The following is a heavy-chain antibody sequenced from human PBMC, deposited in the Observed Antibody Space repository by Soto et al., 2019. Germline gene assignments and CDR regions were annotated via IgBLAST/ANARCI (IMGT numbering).Heavy chain of an antibody. J-gene: IGHJ4*02. CDR1: GGSISRVGYY. CDR3: ASTSAPEYSGYDSYRSGSPLLDY. V-gene: IGHV4-31*03. Sequence: PSETLSLTCTVSGGSISRVGYYWSWIRQHPGKGLEWIGYIYYSGSTYYNPSLKSRVTISVDTSKNQFSLKLSSVTAADTAVYYCASTSAPEYSGYDSYRSGSPLLDYWGQGTLVPVSS. D-gene: IGHD5-12*01. CDR2: IYYSGST.